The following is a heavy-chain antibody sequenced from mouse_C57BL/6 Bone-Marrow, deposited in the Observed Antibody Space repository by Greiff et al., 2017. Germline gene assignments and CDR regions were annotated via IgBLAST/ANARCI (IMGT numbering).Heavy chain of an antibody. V-gene: IGHV1-69*01. J-gene: IGHJ3*01. CDR1: GYTFTSYW. CDR2: IDPSDSYT. Sequence: QVQLQQPGAELVMPGASVKLSCKASGYTFTSYWMHWVKQRPGQGLEWIGEIDPSDSYTNYNQKFKGKSTLTVDKSSSTAYMQLSSLTSEDSAVYYCARGGHYYGSRAFAYWGQGTLVTVSA. D-gene: IGHD1-1*01. CDR3: ARGGHYYGSRAFAY.